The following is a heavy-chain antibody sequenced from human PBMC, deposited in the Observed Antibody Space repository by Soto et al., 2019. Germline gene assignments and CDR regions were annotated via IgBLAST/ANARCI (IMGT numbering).Heavy chain of an antibody. V-gene: IGHV4-30-2*01. CDR3: ARESRRGYRFFDN. CDR2: VYHGGST. J-gene: IGHJ4*02. Sequence: QLQLQESGSGLVKPSQTLSLTCDVSGDSISIGGYSWNWLRQPPGKGLQWIGYVYHGGSTYYNAAHKSRVIISVDRSKTHFSLNLTSVTAADTALYYCARESRRGYRFFDNWGQGHLVTVSS. CDR1: GDSISIGGYS. D-gene: IGHD5-12*01.